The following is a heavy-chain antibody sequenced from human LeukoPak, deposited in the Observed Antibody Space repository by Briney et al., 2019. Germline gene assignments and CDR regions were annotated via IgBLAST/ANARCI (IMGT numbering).Heavy chain of an antibody. CDR3: AKGVVVTATATTKYFDY. CDR2: ISYDGSNK. V-gene: IGHV3-30*18. J-gene: IGHJ4*02. CDR1: GFTFSSYG. D-gene: IGHD2-21*02. Sequence: PGRSLRLSCAASGFTFSSYGMHWVRQAPGKGLEWVAVISYDGSNKYYADSVKGRFTISRDNSKNTLYLQMNSLRAEDTAVYYCAKGVVVTATATTKYFDYWGQGTLVTVSS.